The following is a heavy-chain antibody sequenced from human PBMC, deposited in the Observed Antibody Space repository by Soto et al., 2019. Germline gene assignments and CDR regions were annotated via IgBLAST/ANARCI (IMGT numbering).Heavy chain of an antibody. CDR3: ARPRIGRYAFDS. CDR1: GCSCPSYS. V-gene: IGHV5-51*01. CDR2: IYPCHSDT. J-gene: IGHJ3*02. Sequence: GESLKISSKGSGCSCPSYSICCVRQILGKGLEWLGIIYPCHSDTRYSAPFQGQVTISADKSISTAYLQWSSLKASDTAMYYYARPRIGRYAFDSWGQVTMVTVSS. D-gene: IGHD1-26*01.